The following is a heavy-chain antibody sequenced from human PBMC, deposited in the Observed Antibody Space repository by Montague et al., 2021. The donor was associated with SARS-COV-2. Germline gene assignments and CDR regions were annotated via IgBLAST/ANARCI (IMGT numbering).Heavy chain of an antibody. CDR1: GGSISSTSYY. Sequence: SETLSLTCTVSGGSISSTSYYWGWLRHPPGQGLEWIGSIYYSGSTYYNPSLKSRVTISVDTSKNQFSLRLSSVTAADTAVYYCARHGYYYDSSGMADYWGQGTLVTVSS. J-gene: IGHJ4*02. CDR2: IYYSGST. D-gene: IGHD3-22*01. CDR3: ARHGYYYDSSGMADY. V-gene: IGHV4-39*01.